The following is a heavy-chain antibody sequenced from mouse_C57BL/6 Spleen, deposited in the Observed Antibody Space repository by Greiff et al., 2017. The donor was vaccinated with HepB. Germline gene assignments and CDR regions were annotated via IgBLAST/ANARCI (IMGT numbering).Heavy chain of an antibody. J-gene: IGHJ1*03. CDR2: IYPGDGDT. D-gene: IGHD1-1*01. V-gene: IGHV1-80*01. CDR1: GYAFSSYW. CDR3: ARGDDGSSYVDWYFDV. Sequence: VQLQQSGAELVKPGASVKISCKASGYAFSSYWMNWVKQRPGKGLEWIGQIYPGDGDTNYNGKFKGKATLTADKSSSTAYMQLSSLTSEDSAVYFCARGDDGSSYVDWYFDVWGTGTTVTVSS.